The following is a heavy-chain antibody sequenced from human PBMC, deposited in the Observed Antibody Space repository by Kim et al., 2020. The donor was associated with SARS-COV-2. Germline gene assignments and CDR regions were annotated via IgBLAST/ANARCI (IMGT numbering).Heavy chain of an antibody. CDR1: GYSFTSYW. CDR2: IYPCDSDT. CDR3: ARHLFGYYDSSGSAFDY. V-gene: IGHV5-51*01. J-gene: IGHJ4*02. Sequence: GESLKISCKGSGYSFTSYWIGWVRQMPGKGLEWMGIIYPCDSDTRYSPSFQGQVTISADKSISTAYLQWSSLKASDTAMYYCARHLFGYYDSSGSAFDYWGQGTLVTVSS. D-gene: IGHD3-22*01.